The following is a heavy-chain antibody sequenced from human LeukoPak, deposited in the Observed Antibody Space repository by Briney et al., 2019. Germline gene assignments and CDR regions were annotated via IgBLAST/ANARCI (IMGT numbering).Heavy chain of an antibody. J-gene: IGHJ3*02. Sequence: GRSLRLSCAASGFTFSSYGMHWVRQAPGKGLEWVSYISSSGSTIYYADSVKGRFTISRDNAKNSLYLQMNSLRAEDTAVYYCARVTPSTGDAFDIWGQGTMVTVSS. D-gene: IGHD2-8*02. CDR1: GFTFSSYG. CDR2: ISSSGSTI. V-gene: IGHV3-48*04. CDR3: ARVTPSTGDAFDI.